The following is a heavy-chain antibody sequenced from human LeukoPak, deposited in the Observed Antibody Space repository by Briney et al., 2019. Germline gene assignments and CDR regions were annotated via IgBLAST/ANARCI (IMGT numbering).Heavy chain of an antibody. CDR2: INSGNGNT. Sequence: HWASVKVSCKASEYTFTDYTMHWVRQAPGQRLEWMGWINSGNGNTKYSQKFQGRVTITRDTSASTAYMELSSLTSEDTAVYYCARDGSYGSGSFGNWGQGTLVTVSS. V-gene: IGHV1-3*01. CDR1: EYTFTDYT. D-gene: IGHD3-10*01. CDR3: ARDGSYGSGSFGN. J-gene: IGHJ4*02.